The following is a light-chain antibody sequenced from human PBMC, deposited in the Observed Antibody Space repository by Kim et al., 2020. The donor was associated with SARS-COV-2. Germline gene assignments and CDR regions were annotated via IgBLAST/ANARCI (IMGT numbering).Light chain of an antibody. V-gene: IGLV2-11*01. CDR2: DVS. CDR3: CSYAGGYTWL. CDR1: SNAVGGYNY. Sequence: QSLTISCTGTSNAVGGYNYVSWYQHHPGKAPKLMICDVSKRPSGVPDRFSGSKSGNTASLTISGLQAEDEADYFCCSYAGGYTWLFGGGTKLTVL. J-gene: IGLJ3*02.